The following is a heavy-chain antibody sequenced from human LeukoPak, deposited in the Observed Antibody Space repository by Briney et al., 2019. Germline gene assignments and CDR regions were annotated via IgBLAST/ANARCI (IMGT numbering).Heavy chain of an antibody. J-gene: IGHJ6*02. V-gene: IGHV3-48*03. Sequence: GGSLRLSCAASGFTFSSDEMNWVRQVPGKGLEWVSYISSSGRTRYYADSVKGRFTNSRENVKNSLYLQMDSLRAEDTALYYCARGYIVRGMDVWGQGTTVIVSS. CDR2: ISSSGRTR. CDR3: ARGYIVRGMDV. CDR1: GFTFSSDE. D-gene: IGHD5-18*01.